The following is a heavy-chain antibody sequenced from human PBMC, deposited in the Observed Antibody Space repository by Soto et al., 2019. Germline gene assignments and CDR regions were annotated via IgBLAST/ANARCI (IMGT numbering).Heavy chain of an antibody. CDR1: VGTFSSYA. CDR2: IIPIFGTA. J-gene: IGHJ6*02. Sequence: SVKVSCKASVGTFSSYAISWVRQAPGQGLEWMGGIIPIFGTANYAQKFQGRVTITADESTSTAYMELSSLRSEDTAVYYCARDFWAGGFGELSTDGMDAWGQGTTVTVSS. V-gene: IGHV1-69*13. CDR3: ARDFWAGGFGELSTDGMDA. D-gene: IGHD3-16*02.